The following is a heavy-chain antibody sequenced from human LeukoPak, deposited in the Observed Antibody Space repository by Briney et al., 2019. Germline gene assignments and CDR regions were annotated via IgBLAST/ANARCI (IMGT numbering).Heavy chain of an antibody. CDR2: ISSSGST. CDR3: ARKTDAKSYYPD. V-gene: IGHV4-61*02. Sequence: SETLSLTCTVSGDSISSGDYYWSWIRQPAGKGLEWIGRISSSGSTNYNPSLKSRVTMSVDTSKNQFSLRLSSVTAVDTAVYYCARKTDAKSYYPDWGQGTLVTVSS. J-gene: IGHJ4*02. CDR1: GDSISSGDYY. D-gene: IGHD3-10*01.